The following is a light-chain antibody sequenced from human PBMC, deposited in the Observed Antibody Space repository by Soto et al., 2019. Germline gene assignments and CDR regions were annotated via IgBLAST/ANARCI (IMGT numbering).Light chain of an antibody. CDR1: QSVADNY. CDR3: QQYISSPKT. V-gene: IGKV3-20*01. J-gene: IGKJ1*01. Sequence: EIVLTQSPGTLSLSPGERATLSCGASQSVADNYLAWYHQKPGQAPRLLIYDASSRPTGIPDRFSGSGSGTDFTLTISRLEPEDFAVYYCQQYISSPKTFGQGTKV. CDR2: DAS.